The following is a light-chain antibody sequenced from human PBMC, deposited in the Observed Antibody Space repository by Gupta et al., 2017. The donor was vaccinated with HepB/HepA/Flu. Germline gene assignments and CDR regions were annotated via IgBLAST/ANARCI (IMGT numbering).Light chain of an antibody. V-gene: IGKV2-28*01. J-gene: IGKJ1*01. CDR1: QSLLHSNGCNL. CDR2: LGS. Sequence: DIVMTQSPLFLPLTPGGPASYSCRSSQSLLHSNGCNLLDWYLQNPGQSPQLLIYLGSNRASGVPDRFSGSGSGTDFTLKISRVEADYVGVYYWMQALQTPWTFGQGTKVEI. CDR3: MQALQTPWT.